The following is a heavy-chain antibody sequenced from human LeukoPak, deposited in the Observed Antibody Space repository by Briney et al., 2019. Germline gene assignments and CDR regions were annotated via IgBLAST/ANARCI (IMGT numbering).Heavy chain of an antibody. CDR1: GGSISSGSYY. CDR3: ARGYPVGVAAAGSFDY. J-gene: IGHJ4*02. CDR2: IYYSGST. V-gene: IGHV4-61*01. Sequence: SETLSLTCTVSGGSISSGSYYWSWIRQPPGKGLEWIGYIYYSGSTNYNPSLKSRVTISVDTSKNQFSLKLSSVTAADTAVYYCARGYPVGVAAAGSFDYWGQGTLVTVSS. D-gene: IGHD6-13*01.